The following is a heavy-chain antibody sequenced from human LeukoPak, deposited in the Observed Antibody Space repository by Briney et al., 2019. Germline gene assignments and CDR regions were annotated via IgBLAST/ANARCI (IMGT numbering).Heavy chain of an antibody. Sequence: PGRSLRLSCAASGFTFSSYGMHWVRQAPGKGLEWVAVISYDGSNKYYADSVKGRFTISRDNSKNTLYLQMNSLRAEDTAVYYCAKGLQYCGGDCYSVYFQHWGQGTLVTVSS. V-gene: IGHV3-30*18. CDR1: GFTFSSYG. D-gene: IGHD2-21*02. CDR2: ISYDGSNK. J-gene: IGHJ1*01. CDR3: AKGLQYCGGDCYSVYFQH.